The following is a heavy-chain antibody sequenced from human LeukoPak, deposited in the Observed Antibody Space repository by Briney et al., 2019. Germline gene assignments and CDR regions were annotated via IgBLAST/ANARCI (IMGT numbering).Heavy chain of an antibody. D-gene: IGHD3-10*01. CDR1: GGSISSYY. CDR2: IYYSGST. Sequence: PSETLSLTCTVSGGSISSYYWSWIRQPPGKGLEWIGYIYYSGSTNYNPSLKSRFTISVDTSKTQFSLKLSSVTAADTAVYYCARVIWFGEVYYYYYYMDVWGKGTTVTVSS. V-gene: IGHV4-59*01. J-gene: IGHJ6*03. CDR3: ARVIWFGEVYYYYYYMDV.